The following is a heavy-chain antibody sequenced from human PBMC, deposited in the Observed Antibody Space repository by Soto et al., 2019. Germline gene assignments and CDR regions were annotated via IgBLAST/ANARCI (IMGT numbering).Heavy chain of an antibody. J-gene: IGHJ4*02. D-gene: IGHD1-26*01. Sequence: EVHLVESGGGLVQPGGSLRLSCSASGFPFSTYSMHWVRQSPGKGLKYVSGISNNGGSTYYADSVMGRFTISRDNSKNTLFLQVSSLRVEDTAVYFCVKGSYTGTYGVDYFEYWGQGTLVAVSS. CDR3: VKGSYTGTYGVDYFEY. CDR2: ISNNGGST. CDR1: GFPFSTYS. V-gene: IGHV3-64D*06.